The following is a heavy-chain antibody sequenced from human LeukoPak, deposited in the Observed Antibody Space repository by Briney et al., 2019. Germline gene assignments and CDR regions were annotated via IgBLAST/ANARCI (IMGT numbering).Heavy chain of an antibody. CDR3: ARHQAVSPDY. CDR2: IYPGDSDT. J-gene: IGHJ4*02. Sequence: GGSLKLSCKGSGYSFTSSWIGWVPHMPGKGLEWRGLIYPGDSDTRYSPSFQGQVTISADKSISTAYLQWSSLKASDTAMYYCARHQAVSPDYWGQGTLVTVSS. V-gene: IGHV5-51*01. D-gene: IGHD6-6*01. CDR1: GYSFTSSW.